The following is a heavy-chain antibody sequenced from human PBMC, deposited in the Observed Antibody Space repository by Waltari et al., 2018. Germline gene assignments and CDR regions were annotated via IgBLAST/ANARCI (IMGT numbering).Heavy chain of an antibody. J-gene: IGHJ4*02. CDR3: ARDKEWLPFDY. Sequence: EVQLVESGGGLVQPGGSLRLSCAASGFTCSSYEMNWVRQAPGKGLEWFSYISSSGSTIYYADSVKGRFTISRDNAKNSLYLQMNSLRAEDTAVYYCARDKEWLPFDYWGQGTLVTVSS. CDR2: ISSSGSTI. V-gene: IGHV3-48*03. CDR1: GFTCSSYE. D-gene: IGHD3-3*01.